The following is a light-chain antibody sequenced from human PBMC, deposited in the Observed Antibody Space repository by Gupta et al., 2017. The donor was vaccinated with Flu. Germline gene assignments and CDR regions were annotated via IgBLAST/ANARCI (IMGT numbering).Light chain of an antibody. J-gene: IGKJ1*01. Sequence: ETVMTQSPATLSGSAGEGATLSCGASPSVNSDLAGYKQKPGQAPRLLIYVASTRAAGIPASFRGSGSGTEFTLTISSVQSVDFAVYYCAQQVAWLTFGEGTKVEIK. CDR2: VAS. CDR3: AQQVAWLT. V-gene: IGKV3-15*01. CDR1: PSVNSD.